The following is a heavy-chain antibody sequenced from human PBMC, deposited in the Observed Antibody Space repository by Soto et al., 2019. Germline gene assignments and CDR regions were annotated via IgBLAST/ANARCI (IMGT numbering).Heavy chain of an antibody. CDR3: SRTPYRRQLVRYYYYGLDV. J-gene: IGHJ6*02. CDR1: GGSFSGFY. Sequence: PSETLSLTCAVNGGSFSGFYWTWIRQSPGRGLEWIGEINHSGSARCSPSLKSRVTISLDTSNNQFSLKLSSVTAADTAVYYCSRTPYRRQLVRYYYYGLDVWGQGTTVTVSS. D-gene: IGHD1-1*01. CDR2: INHSGSA. V-gene: IGHV4-34*01.